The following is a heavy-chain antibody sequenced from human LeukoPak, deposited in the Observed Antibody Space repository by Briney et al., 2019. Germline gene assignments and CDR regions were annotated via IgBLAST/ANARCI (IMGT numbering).Heavy chain of an antibody. CDR2: ISGSGGST. J-gene: IGHJ6*02. CDR1: GFTFSSYA. Sequence: GGSLRLSCAASGFTFSSYAMSLVRQAPGKGLEWVSAISGSGGSTYYADSVKGRFTISRDNSKNTLYLQMNSLRAEDTAVYYCAKKEQLVQFVYYYYGMDVWGQGTTVTVSS. V-gene: IGHV3-23*01. D-gene: IGHD6-13*01. CDR3: AKKEQLVQFVYYYYGMDV.